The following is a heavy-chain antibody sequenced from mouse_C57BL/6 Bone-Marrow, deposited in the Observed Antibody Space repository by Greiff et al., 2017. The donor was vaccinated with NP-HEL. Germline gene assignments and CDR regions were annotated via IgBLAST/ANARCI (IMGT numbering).Heavy chain of an antibody. CDR3: TAYYYGSTWFAY. D-gene: IGHD1-1*01. CDR2: IDPADGDT. J-gene: IGHJ3*01. CDR1: GFNIKDSY. V-gene: IGHV14-1*01. Sequence: VQLQQSGAELVRPGASVKLSCTASGFNIKDSYMHWVKQRPEQGLEWIGRIDPADGDTDYAPKFTGKATMPAATSSNTAYLQLSSLTSEDDAVYYCTAYYYGSTWFAYWGQGTLVTVSA.